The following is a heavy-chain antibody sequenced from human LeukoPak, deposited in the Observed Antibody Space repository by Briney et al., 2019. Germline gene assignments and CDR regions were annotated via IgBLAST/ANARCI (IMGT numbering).Heavy chain of an antibody. CDR3: ARADVLLWFGERILRGYYYGMDV. D-gene: IGHD3-10*01. V-gene: IGHV3-48*03. CDR1: GFTFSSYE. CDR2: ISSSGSTI. J-gene: IGHJ6*04. Sequence: GSLSLSCAASGFTFSSYEMNWVRQAPGKGLEWVSYISSSGSTIYYADSVKGRFTISRDNAKNSLYLQMNSLRAEDTAVYYCARADVLLWFGERILRGYYYGMDVWGKGTTVTVSS.